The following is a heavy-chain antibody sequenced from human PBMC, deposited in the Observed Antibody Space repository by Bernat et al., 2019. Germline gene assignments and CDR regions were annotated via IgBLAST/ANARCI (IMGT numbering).Heavy chain of an antibody. Sequence: QVQLVESGGGVVQPGRSLRLSCAASGFTFSSYGMHWVRQAPGKGLEWVAVISYDGSNKYYADSVKGRFTISRDNSKNTLYLKMNSLRAEDTAVYYCARDGSTANGGMDVWGQGTTVTVSS. D-gene: IGHD5-18*01. V-gene: IGHV3-30*03. CDR2: ISYDGSNK. J-gene: IGHJ6*02. CDR3: ARDGSTANGGMDV. CDR1: GFTFSSYG.